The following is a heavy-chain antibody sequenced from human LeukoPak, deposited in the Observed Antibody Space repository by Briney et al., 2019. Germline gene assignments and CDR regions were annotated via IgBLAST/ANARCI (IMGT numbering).Heavy chain of an antibody. D-gene: IGHD3-3*01. Sequence: SVKVSCKASGGTFSSYAISWVRQAPGQGLEWMGRIIPILGIANYAQKFQGRVTITADKSTSTAYMELSSLRSEDTAVYYCARHHDFWSGYYDYWGQGTLVTVSS. CDR2: IIPILGIA. J-gene: IGHJ4*02. CDR1: GGTFSSYA. CDR3: ARHHDFWSGYYDY. V-gene: IGHV1-69*04.